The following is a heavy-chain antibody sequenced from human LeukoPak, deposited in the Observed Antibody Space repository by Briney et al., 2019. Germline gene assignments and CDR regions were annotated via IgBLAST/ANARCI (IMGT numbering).Heavy chain of an antibody. CDR2: IYYSGST. CDR1: GGSISSSSYY. J-gene: IGHJ4*02. CDR3: ARHGTPVTFYYFDY. V-gene: IGHV4-39*01. Sequence: SETLSLTCTVSGGSISSSSYYRGWIRQPPGKGLEWIGSIYYSGSTYYNPSLKSRVTISVDTSKNQFSLKLSSVTAADTAVYYCARHGTPVTFYYFDYWGQGTLVTVSS. D-gene: IGHD5-18*01.